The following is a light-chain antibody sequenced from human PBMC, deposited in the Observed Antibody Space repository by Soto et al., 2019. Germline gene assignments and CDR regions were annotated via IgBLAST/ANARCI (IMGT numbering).Light chain of an antibody. CDR1: SSNIGAGYD. J-gene: IGLJ1*01. Sequence: QSVLTQPPSVSGAPGQRVTISCTGSSSNIGAGYDVHWYQQLPGTAPKLLIYGNSNRPSGVPDRFSGSKSGTSASLAITGLQAEDEADYYCQSYDSSLSGPYVFGTGTSSPS. CDR2: GNS. V-gene: IGLV1-40*01. CDR3: QSYDSSLSGPYV.